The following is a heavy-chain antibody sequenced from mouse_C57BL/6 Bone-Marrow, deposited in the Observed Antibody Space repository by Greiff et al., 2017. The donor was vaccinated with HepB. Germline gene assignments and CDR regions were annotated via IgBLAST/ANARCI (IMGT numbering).Heavy chain of an antibody. CDR1: GFTFSDYY. Sequence: DVQLVESGGGLVQPGGSLKLSCAASGFTFSDYYMYWVRQTPEKRLEWVAYISNGGGSTYYPDTVKGRFTISRDNAKNTLYLQMSRLKSEDTAMYYCARRSYYGSYWYFDVWGTGTTVTVSS. D-gene: IGHD1-1*01. V-gene: IGHV5-12*01. CDR2: ISNGGGST. CDR3: ARRSYYGSYWYFDV. J-gene: IGHJ1*03.